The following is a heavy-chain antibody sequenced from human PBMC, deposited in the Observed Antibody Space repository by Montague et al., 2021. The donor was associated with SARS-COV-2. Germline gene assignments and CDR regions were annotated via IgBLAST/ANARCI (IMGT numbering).Heavy chain of an antibody. V-gene: IGHV2-70*01. J-gene: IGHJ4*02. CDR1: GFSLSTGGMC. CDR3: ARIRDYDILTGSYSGFDY. CDR2: IDWDDDK. D-gene: IGHD3-9*01. Sequence: PALVKPTQTLTLTCTFSGFSLSTGGMCVSWIRQPPGKALEWLALIDWDDDKYYSTSLKTRLTISKDTSKNQVVLTMTNMDPVDTATYYCARIRDYDILTGSYSGFDYWGQGILVTVSS.